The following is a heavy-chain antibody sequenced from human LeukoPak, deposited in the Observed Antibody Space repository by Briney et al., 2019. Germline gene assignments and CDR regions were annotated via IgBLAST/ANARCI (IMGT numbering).Heavy chain of an antibody. CDR1: GFTFSSYA. J-gene: IGHJ4*02. CDR3: AKGLVDTGNY. D-gene: IGHD5-18*01. Sequence: PGGSLRLSCAASGFTFSSYAMNWVRQAPGKGLEWVSAISGSGGRANYADSVKGRFTISRDNFKNTLYLQMNRLRAEDTAVYYCAKGLVDTGNYWGQGTLVTVSS. V-gene: IGHV3-23*01. CDR2: ISGSGGRA.